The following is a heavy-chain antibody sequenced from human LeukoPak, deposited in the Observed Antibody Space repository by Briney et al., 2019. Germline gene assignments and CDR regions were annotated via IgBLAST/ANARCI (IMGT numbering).Heavy chain of an antibody. D-gene: IGHD3-22*01. J-gene: IGHJ3*02. CDR2: IYYSGST. CDR1: GGYISSPY. CDR3: ARNYYASSGYYVGNDAFDI. Sequence: SETLSHTCTVSGGYISSPYWGWIRQPPGKGLEWIGYIYYSGSTNYNPSLKSRVTISVDTSKNQFSLKLSSVTAADSAVYFCARNYYASSGYYVGNDAFDIWGQGTMVTVSS. V-gene: IGHV4-59*11.